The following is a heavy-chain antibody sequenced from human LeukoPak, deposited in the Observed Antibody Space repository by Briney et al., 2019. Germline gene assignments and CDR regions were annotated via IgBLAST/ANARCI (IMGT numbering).Heavy chain of an antibody. D-gene: IGHD6-13*01. V-gene: IGHV3-30*18. Sequence: QPGRSLRLSCAASGFTFSNSGMHWVRQGPGKGLEWVAVIPYDGSNKYYADSVKGRFTISRDNSKNTLYLQMNSLRAEDTAVYYCAKDLWAAAGTEGYFDLWGRGTLVTVSS. J-gene: IGHJ2*01. CDR2: IPYDGSNK. CDR3: AKDLWAAAGTEGYFDL. CDR1: GFTFSNSG.